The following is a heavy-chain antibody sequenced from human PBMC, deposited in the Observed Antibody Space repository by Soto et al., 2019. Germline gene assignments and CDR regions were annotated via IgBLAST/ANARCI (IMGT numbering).Heavy chain of an antibody. J-gene: IGHJ6*02. Sequence: PGGSLRLSCAASGFTFSSYGMSWVRQAPGKGLEWVSAISGSGGSTYHADSVKGRFTISRDNSKNTLYLQMNSLRAEDTAVYYCARDQAVDTAMGGYYYCGMDVWGQGTTVTVSS. CDR1: GFTFSSYG. CDR2: ISGSGGST. CDR3: ARDQAVDTAMGGYYYCGMDV. V-gene: IGHV3-23*01. D-gene: IGHD5-18*01.